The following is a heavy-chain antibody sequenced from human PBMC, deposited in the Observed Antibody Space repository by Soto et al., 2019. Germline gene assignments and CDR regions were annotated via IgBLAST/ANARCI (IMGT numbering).Heavy chain of an antibody. CDR3: AGDWAADGPFYY. J-gene: IGHJ4*02. CDR1: GYTFTSYG. Sequence: QVQLVQSGAEVKKPGASVKVSCKASGYTFTSYGISWVRQAPGQGLEWMGWISAYNGNTTYAQNPQGRVTMTTDTSTSPAYMELRSLRSDDTAVYYWAGDWAADGPFYYWGQGTLVTVSS. V-gene: IGHV1-18*01. CDR2: ISAYNGNT. D-gene: IGHD3-16*01.